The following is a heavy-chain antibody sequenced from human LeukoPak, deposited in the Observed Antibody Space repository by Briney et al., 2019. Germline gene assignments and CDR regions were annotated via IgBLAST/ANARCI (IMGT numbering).Heavy chain of an antibody. D-gene: IGHD6-13*01. CDR1: GFTFSSYA. V-gene: IGHV3-23*01. Sequence: QPGGSLRLSCAASGFTFSSYAMSWVRQAPGKGLEWVSGISSSGGSTYYADSVKGRFTTSRDNSKNTLYLQVSSLRAEDTAVYYCAKGEDAYSSSWYAYWGQGTLVTVSS. J-gene: IGHJ4*02. CDR2: ISSSGGST. CDR3: AKGEDAYSSSWYAY.